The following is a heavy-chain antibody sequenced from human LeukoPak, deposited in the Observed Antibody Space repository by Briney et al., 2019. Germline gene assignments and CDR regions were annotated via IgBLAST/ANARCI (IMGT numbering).Heavy chain of an antibody. CDR1: GFTFDHYT. J-gene: IGHJ4*02. V-gene: IGHV3-9*03. D-gene: IGHD3-22*01. Sequence: GRSLRLSCAASGFTFDHYTMHWVRQAPGKGLEWVAGIRWNSGSIGYADSVKGRFTISRDNAKTSLHLQMNSLRTEDMALYYCAKDARPYDSSAYCTSWGQGTLVTVSS. CDR2: IRWNSGSI. CDR3: AKDARPYDSSAYCTS.